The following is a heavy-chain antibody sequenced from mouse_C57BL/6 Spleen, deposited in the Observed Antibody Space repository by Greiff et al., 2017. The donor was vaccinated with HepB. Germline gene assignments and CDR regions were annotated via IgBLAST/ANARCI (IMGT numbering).Heavy chain of an antibody. CDR3: ARDRMGAMDY. Sequence: EVKLVESEGGLVQPGSSMKLSCTASGFTFSDYYMAWVRQVPEKGLEWVANINYDGSSTYYLDSLKSRFIISRDNAKNILYLQMSSLKSEDTATYYCARDRMGAMDYWGQGTSVTVSS. CDR1: GFTFSDYY. V-gene: IGHV5-16*01. J-gene: IGHJ4*01. CDR2: INYDGSST.